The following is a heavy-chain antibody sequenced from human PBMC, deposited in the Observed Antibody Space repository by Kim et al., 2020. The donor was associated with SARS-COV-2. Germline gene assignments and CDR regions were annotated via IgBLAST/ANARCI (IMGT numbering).Heavy chain of an antibody. D-gene: IGHD1-1*01. CDR3: ATDMYNWNDNWFDP. Sequence: ASVKVSCKVSGYTLTELSMHWVRQAPGKGLEWMGGFDPEDGETIYAQKFQGRVTMTEDTSTDTAYMELSSLRSEDTAVYYCATDMYNWNDNWFDPWGQGTLVTVSS. V-gene: IGHV1-24*01. CDR1: GYTLTELS. J-gene: IGHJ5*02. CDR2: FDPEDGET.